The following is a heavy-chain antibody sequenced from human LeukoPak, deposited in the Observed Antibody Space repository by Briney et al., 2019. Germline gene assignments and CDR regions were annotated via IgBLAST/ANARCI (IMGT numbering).Heavy chain of an antibody. D-gene: IGHD1-7*01. CDR1: GDIVSNNSAP. CDR2: TYYRSKLYT. Sequence: PSHTLSLTCAISGDIVSNNSAPWNWITKSPSRGVEWLGRTYYRSKLYTDYPLSVKSRIAINPDTSKNQFSLQLNSVTPEDTAVYYCARDRELYFYYYYMDVWGKGTTVTVSS. J-gene: IGHJ6*03. V-gene: IGHV6-1*01. CDR3: ARDRELYFYYYYMDV.